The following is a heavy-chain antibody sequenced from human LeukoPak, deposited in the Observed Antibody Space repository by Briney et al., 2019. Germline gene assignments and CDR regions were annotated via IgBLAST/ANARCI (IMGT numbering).Heavy chain of an antibody. V-gene: IGHV4-34*01. J-gene: IGHJ4*02. CDR3: ARVGSPN. Sequence: PSETLSLTCAVYGGSFSGYYWSWIRQPPGKGLEWIGEINHSGSTSYNPSLKSRVTISVDTSKNQFSLKLSSVTAADTAVYYCARVGSPNWGQGTLVTVSS. CDR1: GGSFSGYY. CDR2: INHSGST. D-gene: IGHD3-10*01.